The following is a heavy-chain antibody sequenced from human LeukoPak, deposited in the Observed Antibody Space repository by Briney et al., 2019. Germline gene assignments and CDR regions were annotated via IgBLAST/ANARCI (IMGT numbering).Heavy chain of an antibody. D-gene: IGHD2-2*01. CDR1: GFTFSSYA. CDR3: ARAVPAPGTPEDAFDI. V-gene: IGHV3-30*04. CDR2: ISRDGTLQ. Sequence: SGGSLRLSCAASGFTFSSYAMHWVRQAPGEGLEWVAVISRDGTLQYYADSVKGRLTISRDNSQSTLYLHMNSLSTEDTALYYCARAVPAPGTPEDAFDIWGQGTMVTVSS. J-gene: IGHJ3*02.